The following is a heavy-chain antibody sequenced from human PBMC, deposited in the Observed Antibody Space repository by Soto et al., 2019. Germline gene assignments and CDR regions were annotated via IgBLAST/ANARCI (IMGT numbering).Heavy chain of an antibody. D-gene: IGHD2-15*01. CDR1: GFTFSSYW. V-gene: IGHV3-7*03. Sequence: GGSLRLSCAASGFTFSSYWMSWVRQAPGKGLQWVANIKQDGSEKYYVDSVKGRFTISRDNAKNSLYLQMNSMRAEDTAVYYCAQGNIVVVVAATSLPDYWGQGTLVTVSS. CDR3: AQGNIVVVVAATSLPDY. J-gene: IGHJ4*02. CDR2: IKQDGSEK.